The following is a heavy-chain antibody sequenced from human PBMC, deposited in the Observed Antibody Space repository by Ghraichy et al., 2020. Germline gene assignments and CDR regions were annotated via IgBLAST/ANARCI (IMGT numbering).Heavy chain of an antibody. V-gene: IGHV4-30-2*01. Sequence: SLNISCAVSGGSISSGGYSWSWIRQPPGKGLEWIGYIYHSGSTYYNPSLKSRVTISVDRSKNQFSLKLSSVTAADTAVYYCARISRYYYDRPNAFDIWGQGTMVTVSS. J-gene: IGHJ3*02. CDR1: GGSISSGGYS. D-gene: IGHD3-22*01. CDR2: IYHSGST. CDR3: ARISRYYYDRPNAFDI.